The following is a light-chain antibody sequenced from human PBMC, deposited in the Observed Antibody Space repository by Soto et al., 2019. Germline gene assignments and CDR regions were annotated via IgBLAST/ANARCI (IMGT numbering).Light chain of an antibody. CDR3: HQDSTSRLT. CDR2: GAS. Sequence: EIVLTQSPGTLSLSPGERATLSCRASQSVTSSYLAWYQQKPGQAPRLLISGASSRATGIPDRFSGSGSETDITRTISTLEPEDFAVYYCHQDSTSRLTCGGTTKVEIK. V-gene: IGKV3-20*01. J-gene: IGKJ4*01. CDR1: QSVTSSY.